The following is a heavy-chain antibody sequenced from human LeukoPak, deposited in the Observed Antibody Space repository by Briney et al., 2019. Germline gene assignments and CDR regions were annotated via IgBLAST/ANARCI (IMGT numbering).Heavy chain of an antibody. CDR2: ISAYNGNT. V-gene: IGHV1-18*01. Sequence: ASVKVSCKASGGTFSSYAISWVRQAPGQGLEWMGWISAYNGNTNYAQKLQGRVTMTTDTSTSTAYMELRSLRSDDTAVYYCARGPDIAAAGAYDYWGQGTLVTVSS. CDR1: GGTFSSYA. D-gene: IGHD6-13*01. CDR3: ARGPDIAAAGAYDY. J-gene: IGHJ4*02.